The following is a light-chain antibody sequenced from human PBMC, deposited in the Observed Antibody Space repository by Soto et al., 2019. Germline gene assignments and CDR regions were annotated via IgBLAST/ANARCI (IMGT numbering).Light chain of an antibody. CDR2: NAD. J-gene: IGKJ2*01. V-gene: IGKV1-39*01. Sequence: IQMTQSPSSLSASVGDRVTITCRASQGVSGYLHWYQVKPGKAPKLLIYNADSLQSGVPSRFIGSGYGTGFTLTISSLQPQDVATYYCQQSYSTPPYTFGQGTKLEI. CDR3: QQSYSTPPYT. CDR1: QGVSGY.